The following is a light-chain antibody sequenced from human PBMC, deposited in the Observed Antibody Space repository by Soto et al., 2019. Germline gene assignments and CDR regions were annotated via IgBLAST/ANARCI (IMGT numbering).Light chain of an antibody. CDR3: QQYYSYLRT. V-gene: IGKV1-8*01. J-gene: IGKJ1*01. Sequence: AIRMTQSPSSLSASTGDRVTITCRASQGISSYLAWYQQKPGKAPKLLIYAASTLQSGVPSWFSGSGSGTDFTLTISCLQSEDFATYYCQQYYSYLRTFGQGTKVDI. CDR2: AAS. CDR1: QGISSY.